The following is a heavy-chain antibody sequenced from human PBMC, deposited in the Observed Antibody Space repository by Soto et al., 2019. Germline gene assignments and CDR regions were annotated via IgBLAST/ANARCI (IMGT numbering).Heavy chain of an antibody. CDR1: GYTLNTYG. J-gene: IGHJ4*02. Sequence: QVQLVQSGAEVKKPGASVKVSCKASGYTLNTYGITWVRQAPGQGLEWMGWISANNDHTNYPQKLQGRVTMTTDTATRTAYMELRSLTSADTAVYYCARVTYFDYWGQGTLVTVSS. CDR3: ARVTYFDY. V-gene: IGHV1-18*01. CDR2: ISANNDHT.